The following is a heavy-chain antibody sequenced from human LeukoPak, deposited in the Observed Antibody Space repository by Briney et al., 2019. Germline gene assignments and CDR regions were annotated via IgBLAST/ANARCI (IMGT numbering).Heavy chain of an antibody. Sequence: SETLSLTCTVSGGSISSYYWSWIRQPPGKGLEWIGYIYYSGSTNYNPSLKSRVTISVDTSKNQFSLKLSSVTAADTAVYYCARDRDCSGGSCYSFDYWGQGTLVTVSS. J-gene: IGHJ4*02. CDR3: ARDRDCSGGSCYSFDY. CDR1: GGSISSYY. V-gene: IGHV4-59*01. D-gene: IGHD2-15*01. CDR2: IYYSGST.